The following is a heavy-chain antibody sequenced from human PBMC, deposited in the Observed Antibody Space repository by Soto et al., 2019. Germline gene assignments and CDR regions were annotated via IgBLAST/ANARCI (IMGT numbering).Heavy chain of an antibody. Sequence: ASVKVSCKASGYTFTSHYIHWVRQAPGQGLEWMGIFNPTGDTASYAQKLQGRVTMTRDTSTGTAYMELGSLRSEDTAVYYCARGGRIVHTGIGYYYYHAMDVWGQGTTVTVSS. J-gene: IGHJ6*02. D-gene: IGHD5-18*01. V-gene: IGHV1-46*01. CDR2: FNPTGDTA. CDR1: GYTFTSHY. CDR3: ARGGRIVHTGIGYYYYHAMDV.